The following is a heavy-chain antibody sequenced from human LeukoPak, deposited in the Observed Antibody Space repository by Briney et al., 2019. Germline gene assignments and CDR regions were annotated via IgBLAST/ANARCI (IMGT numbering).Heavy chain of an antibody. J-gene: IGHJ4*02. D-gene: IGHD6-13*01. Sequence: SVKVSCKASGFTFTSSAMQWVRQARGQRLEWIGWIVVGSRNTNYAQKFQERVTITRDMSTSTAYMELSSLRSEDTAVYYCAAGAAAGTMGDYWGQGTLVTVSS. CDR2: IVVGSRNT. CDR3: AAGAAAGTMGDY. V-gene: IGHV1-58*02. CDR1: GFTFTSSA.